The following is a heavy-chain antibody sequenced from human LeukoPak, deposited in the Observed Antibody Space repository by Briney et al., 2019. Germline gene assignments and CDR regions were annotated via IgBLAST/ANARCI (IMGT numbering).Heavy chain of an antibody. J-gene: IGHJ4*02. CDR2: ISAYNGNT. Sequence: ASVKVTCKASGYTFTSYGISWVRQAPGQGLEWMGWISAYNGNTNYAQKLQGRVIMTTDTSTSTAYMELRSLRSDDTAVYYCARAGYYYESSGYYYGGYFDYWGQGTLVTVSS. D-gene: IGHD3-22*01. CDR3: ARAGYYYESSGYYYGGYFDY. CDR1: GYTFTSYG. V-gene: IGHV1-18*01.